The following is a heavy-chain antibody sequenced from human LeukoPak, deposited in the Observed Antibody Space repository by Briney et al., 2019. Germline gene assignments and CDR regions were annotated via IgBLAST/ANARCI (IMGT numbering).Heavy chain of an antibody. J-gene: IGHJ4*02. CDR1: GFTFSSYW. CDR3: ARDIVVVPAAIYYFDY. D-gene: IGHD2-2*02. CDR2: IKQDGREK. V-gene: IGHV3-7*01. Sequence: PGGSLRLSCAASGFTFSSYWMSWVRQAPGKGQEWVANIKQDGREKYYVDSVKGRFTISRDNAKNSLYLQMNSLRAEDTAVYYCARDIVVVPAAIYYFDYWGQGTLVTVSS.